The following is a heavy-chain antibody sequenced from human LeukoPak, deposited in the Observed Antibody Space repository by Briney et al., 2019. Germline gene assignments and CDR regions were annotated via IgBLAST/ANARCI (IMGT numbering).Heavy chain of an antibody. CDR3: ARDRFGKPPDY. D-gene: IGHD3-10*01. V-gene: IGHV4-34*01. CDR2: INHSGST. CDR1: GGSFSGYY. J-gene: IGHJ4*02. Sequence: PSETLSLTCAVYGGSFSGYYWSWIRQPPGKGLEWIGEINHSGSTNYNPSLKSRVTISVDTSKNQFSLKLSSVTAADTAVYYCARDRFGKPPDYWGQGTLVTVSS.